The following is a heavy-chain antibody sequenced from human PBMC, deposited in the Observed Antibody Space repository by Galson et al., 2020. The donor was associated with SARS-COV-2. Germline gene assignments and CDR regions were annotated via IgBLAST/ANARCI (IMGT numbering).Heavy chain of an antibody. V-gene: IGHV4-30-2*01. CDR1: GGSISSGGYS. CDR3: ARESRYCSGGSCYVWFDP. Sequence: SEPLSLTCAVSGGSISSGGYSWSWIRQPPGKGLEWIGYIYHSGSTYYNPSLKSRVTISVDRSKNQFSLKLSSVTAADTAVYYCARESRYCSGGSCYVWFDPWGQGTLVTVSS. CDR2: IYHSGST. D-gene: IGHD2-15*01. J-gene: IGHJ5*02.